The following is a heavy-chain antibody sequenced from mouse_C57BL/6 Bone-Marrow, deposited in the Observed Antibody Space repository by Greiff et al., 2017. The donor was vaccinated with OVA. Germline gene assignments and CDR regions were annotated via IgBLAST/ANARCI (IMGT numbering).Heavy chain of an antibody. J-gene: IGHJ4*01. CDR3: TRSKGTYSNYVDYAMDY. CDR2: IDPETGGT. V-gene: IGHV1-15*01. Sequence: QVQLQQSGAELVRPGASVTLSCKASGYTFTDYEMHWVKQTPVHGLEWIGAIDPETGGTAYNQKFKGKAILTADKSSSTAYMELRSLTSEDSAVYYCTRSKGTYSNYVDYAMDYWGQGTSVTVSS. CDR1: GYTFTDYE. D-gene: IGHD2-5*01.